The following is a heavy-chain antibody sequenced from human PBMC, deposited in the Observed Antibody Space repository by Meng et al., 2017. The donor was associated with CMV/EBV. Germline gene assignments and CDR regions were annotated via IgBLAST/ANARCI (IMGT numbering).Heavy chain of an antibody. D-gene: IGHD5-12*01. CDR1: GGSISSSSYY. V-gene: IGHV4-39*07. J-gene: IGHJ6*02. CDR3: ARISYSGYSYYYYYYGMDV. CDR2: IYYSGST. Sequence: GSLRLSCTVSGGSISSSSYYWGWIRQPPGKGLEWIGSIYYSGSTYYNPSLKSRVTISVDTSKNQFSLKLSSVTAADTAVYYGARISYSGYSYYYYYYGMDVWGQGTTVTVSS.